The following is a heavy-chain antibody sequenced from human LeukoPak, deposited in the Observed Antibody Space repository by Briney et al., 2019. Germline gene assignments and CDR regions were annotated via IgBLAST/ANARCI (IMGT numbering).Heavy chain of an antibody. Sequence: SETLSLTCTVSGGSINSNSHYWDWLRQPPGKGLEFIGSIYYSGSTYYNPSLKGRATISVDTSQNQVSLKLNSVTAADTAVYYCARAPGGEFFFDYWGQGTLVTVSS. CDR1: GGSINSNSHY. D-gene: IGHD3-10*01. CDR3: ARAPGGEFFFDY. J-gene: IGHJ4*02. V-gene: IGHV4-39*07. CDR2: IYYSGST.